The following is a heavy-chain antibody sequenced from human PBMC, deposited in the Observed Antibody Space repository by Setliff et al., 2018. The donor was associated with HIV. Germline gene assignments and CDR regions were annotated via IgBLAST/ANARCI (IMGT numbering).Heavy chain of an antibody. CDR1: GYSFRNYA. CDR2: INAGNGNT. D-gene: IGHD6-13*01. Sequence: GASVKVSCKASGYSFRNYAMHWVRQAPGQSLEWMGWINAGNGNTKYSQKFQGRVTITADESTSTAYMELSSLRSEDTAVYYCARDRNSSSWYVRYGMDVWGQGTTVTVSS. V-gene: IGHV1-3*01. CDR3: ARDRNSSSWYVRYGMDV. J-gene: IGHJ6*02.